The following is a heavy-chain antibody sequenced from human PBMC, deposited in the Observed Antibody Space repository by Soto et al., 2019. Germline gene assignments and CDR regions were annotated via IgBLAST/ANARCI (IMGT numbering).Heavy chain of an antibody. Sequence: SETLSLTCTVSGGSISSYYWSWIRQPPGKGLEWIGYIYYSGSTNYNPSLKSRVTISVDTSKNQFSLKLSSVTAADTAVYYCARIRGYSYGYPFGYWGQGTLVTVSS. CDR1: GGSISSYY. J-gene: IGHJ4*02. V-gene: IGHV4-59*01. CDR2: IYYSGST. D-gene: IGHD5-18*01. CDR3: ARIRGYSYGYPFGY.